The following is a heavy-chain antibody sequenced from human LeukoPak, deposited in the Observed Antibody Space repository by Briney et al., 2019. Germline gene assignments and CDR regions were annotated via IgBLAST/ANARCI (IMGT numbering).Heavy chain of an antibody. CDR2: IDADNGDT. CDR1: GYIFNDYV. D-gene: IGHD3-22*01. Sequence: ASVKVSCTASGYIFNDYVIHWVRQAPGQRFEWMGWIDADNGDTRSSQKFQGRVTISRDTSANTAYMELSSLRSGDTAVYYCANDRDSSGYDILVDYWGQGTLVTVSS. V-gene: IGHV1-3*01. CDR3: ANDRDSSGYDILVDY. J-gene: IGHJ4*02.